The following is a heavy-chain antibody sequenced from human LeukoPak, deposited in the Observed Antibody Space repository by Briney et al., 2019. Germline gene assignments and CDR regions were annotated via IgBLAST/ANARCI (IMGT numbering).Heavy chain of an antibody. Sequence: GGSLRLSCAASGFTFSSYAMSWVRQAPGKGLESVSVISGSGKSTYYADSVKGRFTISRDGNTLYLQMNSLRAEDTAVYYCAKRRYYDFWSAPMFDSWGQGTLVTVSS. CDR3: AKRRYYDFWSAPMFDS. D-gene: IGHD3-3*01. J-gene: IGHJ5*01. CDR1: GFTFSSYA. CDR2: ISGSGKST. V-gene: IGHV3-23*01.